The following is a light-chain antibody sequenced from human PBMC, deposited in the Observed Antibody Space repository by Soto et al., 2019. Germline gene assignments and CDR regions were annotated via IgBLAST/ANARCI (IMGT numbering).Light chain of an antibody. CDR3: RQYGSSPSYT. V-gene: IGKV3-20*01. Sequence: EIVSTQSPGTLSLSPGERATLSCRASQSVSSSSYLAWYQQKPGQAPRLLIYGASSRATGIPDRFSGSGSATDFTLTIGRLEPEDFAVYYCRQYGSSPSYTFGQGTKLEIK. J-gene: IGKJ2*01. CDR1: QSVSSSSY. CDR2: GAS.